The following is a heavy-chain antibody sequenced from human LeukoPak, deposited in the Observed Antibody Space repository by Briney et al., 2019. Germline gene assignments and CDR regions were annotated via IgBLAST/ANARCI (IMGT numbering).Heavy chain of an antibody. Sequence: PSETLSLTCTVSVGSISSYYWSWIRQPAGKGLEWIGRFYTSGSTKYNPSLKSRVTISVDTSKNQFSLKLSSVTAADTAVYYCAREGSHGLYYMDVWGKGTTVTVSS. CDR3: AREGSHGLYYMDV. D-gene: IGHD2-15*01. J-gene: IGHJ6*03. CDR2: FYTSGST. CDR1: VGSISSYY. V-gene: IGHV4-4*07.